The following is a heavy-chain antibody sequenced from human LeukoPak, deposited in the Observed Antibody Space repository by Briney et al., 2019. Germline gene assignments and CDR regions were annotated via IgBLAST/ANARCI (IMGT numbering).Heavy chain of an antibody. Sequence: SETLSLTCAVYGGSFSGYYWSWIRQPPGKGPEWIGEINHSGSTNYNPSLKSRVTISVDTSKNQFSLKLSSVTAADTAVYYCARGRYCSGGSCYRYYYYYMDVWGKGTTVTVSS. V-gene: IGHV4-34*01. CDR1: GGSFSGYY. CDR3: ARGRYCSGGSCYRYYYYYMDV. D-gene: IGHD2-15*01. CDR2: INHSGST. J-gene: IGHJ6*03.